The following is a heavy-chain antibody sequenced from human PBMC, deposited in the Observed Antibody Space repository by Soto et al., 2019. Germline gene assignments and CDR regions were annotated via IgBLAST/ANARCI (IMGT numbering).Heavy chain of an antibody. V-gene: IGHV4-4*02. J-gene: IGHJ6*03. D-gene: IGHD3-16*01. CDR1: YAVISRRKK. CDR3: ALGLYVYQDYCDLIDV. Sequence: VSYAVISRRKKMTWVRQSPGKGLEWLGDIYYSGSVYYNPSLRSRISISMDKSNNQFSLNLSSVTAADTAVYYCALGLYVYQDYCDLIDVCARGSPDTVSS. CDR2: IYYSGSV.